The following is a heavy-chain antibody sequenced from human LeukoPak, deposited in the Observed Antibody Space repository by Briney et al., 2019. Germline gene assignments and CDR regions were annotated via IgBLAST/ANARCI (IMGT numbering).Heavy chain of an antibody. CDR2: IYHSGST. J-gene: IGHJ6*02. Sequence: SETLSLTCAVSGGSISSGGYSWSWIRQPPGKGLEWIGYIYHSGSTYYNPSLKSRVTISVDRSKNQFSLKLSSVTAADTAVYYCASPSPRPMVRGLPPWANGMDVWGQGTTVTVSS. D-gene: IGHD3-10*01. V-gene: IGHV4-30-2*01. CDR3: ASPSPRPMVRGLPPWANGMDV. CDR1: GGSISSGGYS.